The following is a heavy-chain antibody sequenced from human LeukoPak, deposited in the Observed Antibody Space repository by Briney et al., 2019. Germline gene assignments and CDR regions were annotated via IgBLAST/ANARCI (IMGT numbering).Heavy chain of an antibody. CDR1: GYTFTGYY. Sequence: ASVKVSCKASGYTFTGYYMHWVRQAPGQGLEWMGWINPNSGGTNYAQKFQGRVTMTRDTSISTAYMELSRLRSDDTAVYYCARESYDILTGYYLITYNWFDPWGQGTLVTVSS. D-gene: IGHD3-9*01. CDR2: INPNSGGT. V-gene: IGHV1-2*02. CDR3: ARESYDILTGYYLITYNWFDP. J-gene: IGHJ5*02.